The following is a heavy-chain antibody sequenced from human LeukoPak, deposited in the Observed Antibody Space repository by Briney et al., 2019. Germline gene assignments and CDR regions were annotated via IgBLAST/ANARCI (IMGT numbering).Heavy chain of an antibody. CDR1: GGSNSSSSYY. CDR2: IYYSGST. Sequence: SETLSLTCTVSGGSNSSSSYYWGWIRQPPGKGLEWIGSIYYSGSTYYNPSLKSRVTISVDTSKNQFSLKLSSVTAADTAVYYCARAAPGEPYHWGQGTLVTVSS. V-gene: IGHV4-39*07. D-gene: IGHD1-14*01. J-gene: IGHJ5*02. CDR3: ARAAPGEPYH.